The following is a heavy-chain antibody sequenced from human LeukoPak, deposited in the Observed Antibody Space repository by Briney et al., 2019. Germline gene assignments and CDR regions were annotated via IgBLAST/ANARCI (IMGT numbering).Heavy chain of an antibody. D-gene: IGHD2/OR15-2a*01. J-gene: IGHJ3*02. V-gene: IGHV4-34*01. CDR3: ARDGTSKVLDAFDI. Sequence: LETLSLTCAVYGGSFSGYYWCWIRQPPGKGLEWIGEINHSGSTNYNPSLKSRVSMSVDTSKNQLSLKLASVTAADTAVYYCARDGTSKVLDAFDIWGQGTMVTVSS. CDR1: GGSFSGYY. CDR2: INHSGST.